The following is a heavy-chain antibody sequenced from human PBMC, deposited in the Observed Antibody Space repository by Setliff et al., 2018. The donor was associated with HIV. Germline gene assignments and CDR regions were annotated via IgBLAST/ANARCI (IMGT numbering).Heavy chain of an antibody. J-gene: IGHJ3*02. CDR1: GYNFVGYS. D-gene: IGHD3-16*02. V-gene: IGHV5-51*01. CDR3: ARDVYVRGSYRFPDAFDI. Sequence: GESLKISCQGSGYNFVGYSIAWVRQVPGKGLEWMGIIYPVDSETRYSPSFQGQVTISADKSINTLYLQMNSLRAEDTAVYYCARDVYVRGSYRFPDAFDIWGQGTMVTVSS. CDR2: IYPVDSET.